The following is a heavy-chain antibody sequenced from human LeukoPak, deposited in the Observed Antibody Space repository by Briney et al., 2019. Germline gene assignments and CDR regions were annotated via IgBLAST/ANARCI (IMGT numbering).Heavy chain of an antibody. CDR2: IKQDGSEK. V-gene: IGHV3-7*01. D-gene: IGHD3-22*01. CDR1: GFTFSSYW. Sequence: GSLRLSCAASGFTFSSYWMSWVRQAPGKGLEWVANIKQDGSEKYYVDSVKGRFTISRDNSKNAPYLQMNSLRAEDTAVYYCARDLWSSGYYYFDYWGQGTLVTVSS. CDR3: ARDLWSSGYYYFDY. J-gene: IGHJ4*02.